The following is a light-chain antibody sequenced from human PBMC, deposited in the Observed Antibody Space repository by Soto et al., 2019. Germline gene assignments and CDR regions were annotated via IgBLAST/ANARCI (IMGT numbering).Light chain of an antibody. Sequence: DIQMTQSPSSLSASVGDTVTITCRASQGISNSLAWYQQKPGKVPDLLIYAASTLQSGVPSHFSGSGTGTDFTLTISCMKPEDFATYSCQEYQIPPFPFGPGTKVDI. CDR1: QGISNS. J-gene: IGKJ3*01. CDR2: AAS. V-gene: IGKV1-27*01. CDR3: QEYQIPPFP.